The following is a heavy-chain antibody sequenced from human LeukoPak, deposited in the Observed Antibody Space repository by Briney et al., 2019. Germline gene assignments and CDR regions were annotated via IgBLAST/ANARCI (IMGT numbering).Heavy chain of an antibody. CDR2: ISGSGKYT. V-gene: IGHV3-23*01. J-gene: IGHJ5*02. Sequence: PGGSLRLSCAASGFTFGTYAMTWVRQAPGKGLEWVSSISGSGKYTYYADSVKGRFTISRDNSKNTLYLQMNSLRAEDTAVYYCAKAPVRSEYNWFDPWGQGTLVTVS. CDR3: AKAPVRSEYNWFDP. CDR1: GFTFGTYA.